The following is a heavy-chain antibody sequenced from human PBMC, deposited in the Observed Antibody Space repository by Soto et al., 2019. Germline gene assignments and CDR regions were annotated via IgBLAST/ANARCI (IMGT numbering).Heavy chain of an antibody. Sequence: GGSLRLSCAASGFTFSNYWMYWVRQAPGKGLVWVSRINSDGTRAAYGDSVKGRFTISRDNAKSTLYLQMNSLRADDTAVYYCARAHSGPDWGQGTLVTVSS. CDR2: INSDGTRA. CDR3: ARAHSGPD. J-gene: IGHJ4*02. CDR1: GFTFSNYW. V-gene: IGHV3-74*01. D-gene: IGHD2-15*01.